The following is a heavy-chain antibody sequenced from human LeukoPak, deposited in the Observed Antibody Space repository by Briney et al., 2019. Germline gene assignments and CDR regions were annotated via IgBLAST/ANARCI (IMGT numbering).Heavy chain of an antibody. CDR3: ARDLRPDPWILVYFDY. CDR2: INPSGGST. Sequence: GASVKVSCKASGYTFTYYHMHWVRQAPGQGLEWMGIINPSGGSTSYAQKFQGRVTMTRDMSTATVYMELSSLRSEDTAVYYCARDLRPDPWILVYFDYWGQGTLVTVSS. CDR1: GYTFTYYH. V-gene: IGHV1-46*01. J-gene: IGHJ4*02. D-gene: IGHD5-18*01.